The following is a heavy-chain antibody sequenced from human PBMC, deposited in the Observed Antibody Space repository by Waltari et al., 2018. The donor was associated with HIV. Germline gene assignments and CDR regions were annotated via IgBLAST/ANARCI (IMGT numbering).Heavy chain of an antibody. D-gene: IGHD1-1*01. J-gene: IGHJ4*02. Sequence: EVQLVESGGGLVKPGGSLRLVCAISGFSFRSYTSHWVRQAPGKGLEWVSSITAGSSYRNYADSVKGRFTISRDNAKNSLYLQMNSLRGEDTAVYYCARASHGTTPYFDNWGQGTLVTVSS. CDR2: ITAGSSYR. CDR3: ARASHGTTPYFDN. V-gene: IGHV3-21*01. CDR1: GFSFRSYT.